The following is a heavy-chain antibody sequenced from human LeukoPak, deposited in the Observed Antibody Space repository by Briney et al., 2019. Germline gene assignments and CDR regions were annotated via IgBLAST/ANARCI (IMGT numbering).Heavy chain of an antibody. V-gene: IGHV3-64*02. J-gene: IGHJ4*02. CDR3: AREEYSNSWCFDF. Sequence: GGSLRLSCAASGFTFSTYAMHWVRQAPGKGLEYVSGIDTNGGNTYYADSVKGRFTIPRDNSKNTLYLQMGSLRPEDMAVYYCAREEYSNSWCFDFWGLGTLVTVSS. CDR1: GFTFSTYA. D-gene: IGHD6-13*01. CDR2: IDTNGGNT.